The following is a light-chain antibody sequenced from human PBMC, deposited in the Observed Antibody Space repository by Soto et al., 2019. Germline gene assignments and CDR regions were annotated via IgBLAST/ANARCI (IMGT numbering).Light chain of an antibody. Sequence: QSALTQPASVSGSPGQSITISCTGTSSDVGSYNLVSWYQQHPGKAPKLMIYEVSKRPSGVSNRFSGSKSGNTASLTISGLQAEDEADYYCCSYAGSRNVFGTGTKLTVL. CDR3: CSYAGSRNV. J-gene: IGLJ1*01. CDR2: EVS. V-gene: IGLV2-23*02. CDR1: SSDVGSYNL.